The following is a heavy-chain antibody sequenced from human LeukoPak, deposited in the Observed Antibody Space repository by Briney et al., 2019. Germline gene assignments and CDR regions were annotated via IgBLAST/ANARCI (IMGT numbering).Heavy chain of an antibody. Sequence: GGSLRLSCAASGFTVSTNYMSWVRQAPGKGLEWVSTISSGGATYYVDSVMGRFTISRDNSKNTLYLQLNSLRVEDTAVYYCAKNRGAGSHYYYHMNVWGKGTTVTVSS. CDR3: AKNRGAGSHYYYHMNV. CDR2: ISSGGAT. D-gene: IGHD1-26*01. V-gene: IGHV3-53*01. CDR1: GFTVSTNY. J-gene: IGHJ6*03.